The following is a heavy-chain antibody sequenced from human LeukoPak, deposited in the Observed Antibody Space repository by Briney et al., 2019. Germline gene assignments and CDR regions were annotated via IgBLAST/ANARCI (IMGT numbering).Heavy chain of an antibody. CDR3: ARGQWFRAF. CDR2: IYHSGST. D-gene: IGHD3-10*01. CDR1: GGSISSGGYS. V-gene: IGHV4-30-2*01. J-gene: IGHJ4*02. Sequence: SQTLSLTCAVSGGSISSGGYSWSWIRQPPGKGLEWIGYIYHSGSTYYNPSLKGRVTISVDTSKNQFSLKMNSVTAADTAVYYCARGQWFRAFWSRGTPVTVSS.